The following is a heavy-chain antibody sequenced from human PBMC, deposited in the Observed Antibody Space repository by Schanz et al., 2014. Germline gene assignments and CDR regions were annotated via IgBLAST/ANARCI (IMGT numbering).Heavy chain of an antibody. D-gene: IGHD6-19*01. Sequence: QVQVIQSGPEVKKPGASVKVSCKASGYTFTNHYLHWVRQAPGQGLEWMGRISPSSGGTNYAQNFQGRVTMTKDTSINTVYMELSTLTSDDTAVYYCARDVGLASGMDVWGQGTTVTVSS. CDR2: ISPSSGGT. CDR3: ARDVGLASGMDV. CDR1: GYTFTNHY. J-gene: IGHJ6*02. V-gene: IGHV1-2*06.